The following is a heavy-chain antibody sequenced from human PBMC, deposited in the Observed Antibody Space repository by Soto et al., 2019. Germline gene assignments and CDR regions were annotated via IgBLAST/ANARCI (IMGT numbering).Heavy chain of an antibody. CDR3: ARGDTPMITGMDSFDI. J-gene: IGHJ3*02. V-gene: IGHV3-7*01. CDR1: GFTFSRYW. D-gene: IGHD5-18*01. Sequence: VGSLRLSCAASGFTFSRYWMNWVRQAPGKGLEWVANIKQDGTEKNYVDSVKGRFTISRDNARNSLYRQMDSLRAEDTAVYFCARGDTPMITGMDSFDIWGQGTMVTVSS. CDR2: IKQDGTEK.